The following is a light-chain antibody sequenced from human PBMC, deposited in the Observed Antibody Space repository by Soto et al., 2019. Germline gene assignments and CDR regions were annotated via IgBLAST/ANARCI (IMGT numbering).Light chain of an antibody. J-gene: IGKJ3*01. CDR1: QGISTY. CDR3: QQVNTYT. V-gene: IGKV1-9*01. CDR2: AAS. Sequence: DIQLTQSPSFLSASVGDRVTITCRASQGISTYLAWYQQKPGKAPSLLIYAASTLQSGVPSRFSGSGSGTEFTLTISSLKPEDFATYYCQQVNTYTFGPGTKVNIK.